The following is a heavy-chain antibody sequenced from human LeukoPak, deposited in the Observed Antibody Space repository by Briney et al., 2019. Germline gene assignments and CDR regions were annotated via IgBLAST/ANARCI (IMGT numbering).Heavy chain of an antibody. J-gene: IGHJ4*02. CDR2: LYIGGNT. CDR1: GLTVNNNY. Sequence: GRSLRLSCAASGLTVNNNYMNWVRQAPGKGLEWVSALYIGGNTYYADSVRGRFTISRDNSKNTLYLQMNSLRAEDTAIYYCMTAAGYNFGQYWGQGTLVTVSS. CDR3: MTAAGYNFGQY. V-gene: IGHV3-53*01. D-gene: IGHD5-18*01.